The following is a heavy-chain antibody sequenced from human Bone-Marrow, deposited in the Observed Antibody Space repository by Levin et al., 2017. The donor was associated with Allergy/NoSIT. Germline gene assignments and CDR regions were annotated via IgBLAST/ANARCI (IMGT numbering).Heavy chain of an antibody. J-gene: IGHJ6*02. V-gene: IGHV5-51*01. CDR3: ARRSDFWSGYPLNYYYYGMDV. CDR2: IYPGDSDT. Sequence: GESLKISCKGSGYSFTSYWIGWVRQMPGKGLEWMGIIYPGDSDTRYSPSFQGQVTISADKSISTAYLQWSSLKASDTAMYYCARRSDFWSGYPLNYYYYGMDVWGQGTTVTVSS. D-gene: IGHD3-3*01. CDR1: GYSFTSYW.